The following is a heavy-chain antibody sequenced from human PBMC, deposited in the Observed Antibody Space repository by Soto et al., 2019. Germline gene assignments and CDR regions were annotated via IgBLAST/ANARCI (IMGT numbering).Heavy chain of an antibody. CDR1: GYIFTNYA. V-gene: IGHV1-3*01. D-gene: IGHD4-17*01. J-gene: IGHJ4*02. CDR3: ARDSVTTGDLFAH. CDR2: INAADGNT. Sequence: QVQLVQSGAEVKKPGASAKVSCKASGYIFTNYAIHWVREAPGQRLEWMGGINAADGNTRYSQNFQGRVTITRDTSATTAHMELSSLRSEDTAVFYCARDSVTTGDLFAHWGQGTLVTVSS.